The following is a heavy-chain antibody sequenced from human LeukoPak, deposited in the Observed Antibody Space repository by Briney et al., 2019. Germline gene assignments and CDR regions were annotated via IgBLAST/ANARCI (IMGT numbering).Heavy chain of an antibody. Sequence: PSETLSLTCAVYGGSFSGYYWSWIRQPPGKGLEWIGEINHSGSTNYNPSLKSRVTISVDTSKNQFSLKLSSVTAADTAVYYCARGLSRLRWYLYNWFDPWGQGTLVTVSS. J-gene: IGHJ5*02. V-gene: IGHV4-34*01. CDR1: GGSFSGYY. CDR2: INHSGST. D-gene: IGHD4-23*01. CDR3: ARGLSRLRWYLYNWFDP.